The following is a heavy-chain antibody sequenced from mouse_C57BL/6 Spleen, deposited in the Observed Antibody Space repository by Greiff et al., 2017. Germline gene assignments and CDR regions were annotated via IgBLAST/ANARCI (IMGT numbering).Heavy chain of an antibody. CDR3: ARVNFYWYFDV. J-gene: IGHJ1*03. Sequence: QVQLKQPGAELVKPGASVKLSCKASGYTFTSYWKHWVKQRPGRGLEWIGRIDPNSGGTKYNEKFKSKATLTVDKPSSTAYMQLSSLTSEDSAVYYCARVNFYWYFDVWGTGTTVTVSS. CDR1: GYTFTSYW. D-gene: IGHD1-3*01. V-gene: IGHV1-72*01. CDR2: IDPNSGGT.